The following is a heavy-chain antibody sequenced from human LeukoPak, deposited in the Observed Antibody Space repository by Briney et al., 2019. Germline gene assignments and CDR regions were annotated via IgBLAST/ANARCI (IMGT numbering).Heavy chain of an antibody. D-gene: IGHD3-10*01. Sequence: GRSLRLSCAASGFTFSSYGMHWVRQAPGKGLEWVAVIWYDGSNKYYADSVKGRFTISRDNSKNTLYLQMNSLRAEDTAVYYCAKSRGGSGSYFPHWGQGTLVTVSS. V-gene: IGHV3-33*06. CDR1: GFTFSSYG. CDR2: IWYDGSNK. J-gene: IGHJ4*02. CDR3: AKSRGGSGSYFPH.